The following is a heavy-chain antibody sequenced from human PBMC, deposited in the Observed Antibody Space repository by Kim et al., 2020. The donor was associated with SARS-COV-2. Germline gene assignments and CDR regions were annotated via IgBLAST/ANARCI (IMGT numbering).Heavy chain of an antibody. CDR1: GGSISTNSHF. CDR2: VYYTSTV. V-gene: IGHV4-39*07. D-gene: IGHD1-26*01. J-gene: IGHJ1*01. CDR3: ARGPINIVGWHTN. Sequence: SETLSLTCSVSGGSISTNSHFWGWIRQPPGKGLEWIGTVYYTSTVFYTPSFESRATISLNTSESRFSLKLTSVTAADTALYFCARGPINIVGWHTNWGQG.